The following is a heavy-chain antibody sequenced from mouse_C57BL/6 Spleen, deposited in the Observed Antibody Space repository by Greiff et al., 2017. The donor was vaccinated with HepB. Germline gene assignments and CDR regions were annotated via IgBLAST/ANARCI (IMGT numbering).Heavy chain of an antibody. CDR3: ARGGYYGSSWYFDV. J-gene: IGHJ1*03. Sequence: QVQLQQPGAELVRPGSSVKLSCKASGYTFTSYWMHWVKQRPIQGLEWIGNIDPSDSETHYNQKFKDKATLTVDKSSSTAYMQLSSLTPEDSAVYYCARGGYYGSSWYFDVWGTGTTVTVSS. V-gene: IGHV1-52*01. CDR1: GYTFTSYW. D-gene: IGHD1-1*01. CDR2: IDPSDSET.